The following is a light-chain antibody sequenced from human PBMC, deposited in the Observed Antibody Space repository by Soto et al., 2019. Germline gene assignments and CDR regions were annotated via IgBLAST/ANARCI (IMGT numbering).Light chain of an antibody. CDR1: ESVSSN. CDR2: GAS. J-gene: IGKJ5*01. V-gene: IGKV3-15*01. Sequence: EVVMPQSPATLSVSPVERATLSCRASESVSSNLAWYQQRPGQAPRLVIYGASTRATGIPARFSGGVSGTEFTLTISSLQSEDFAVYYCQQYNSWPPITFGQGTRLEIK. CDR3: QQYNSWPPIT.